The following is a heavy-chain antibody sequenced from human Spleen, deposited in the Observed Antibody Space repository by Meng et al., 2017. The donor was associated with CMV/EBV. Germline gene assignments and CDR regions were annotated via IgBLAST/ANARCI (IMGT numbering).Heavy chain of an antibody. D-gene: IGHD3-10*01. J-gene: IGHJ4*02. CDR3: VRLNYYASGSHENFFDY. CDR2: ISYDGRNT. CDR1: GFTFSTYG. Sequence: GESLKISCAASGFTFSTYGMHWVRQAPGKGLEWVADISYDGRNTNYADSVKGRFTISRDNFKNTFHLQLSSLRPEDTAIYYCVRLNYYASGSHENFFDYWGQGSLVTVSS. V-gene: IGHV3-30*03.